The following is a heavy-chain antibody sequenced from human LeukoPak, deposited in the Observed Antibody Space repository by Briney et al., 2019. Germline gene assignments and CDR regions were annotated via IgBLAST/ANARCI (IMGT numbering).Heavy chain of an antibody. CDR2: IYPGDSDT. D-gene: IGHD6-6*01. CDR1: GYSFTKSR. J-gene: IGHJ5*02. Sequence: GGSLKISCKGSGYSFTKSRDGWGRQMPGKSLEWMGVIYPGDSDTRYSPSFQGQVTISADKSITTAYLQWSSLKASDTAMYYCARSYSSSSVGWFDPWGQGTLVTVSS. CDR3: ARSYSSSSVGWFDP. V-gene: IGHV5-51*01.